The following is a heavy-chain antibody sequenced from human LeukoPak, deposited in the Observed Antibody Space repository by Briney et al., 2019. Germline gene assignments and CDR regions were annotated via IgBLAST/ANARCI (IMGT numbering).Heavy chain of an antibody. CDR1: GGSISGDF. J-gene: IGHJ4*02. D-gene: IGHD3-10*01. V-gene: IGHV4-59*08. Sequence: SQTLSLTWTVSGGSISGDFWSWIRQPPGKRLEWIGYIHYSGSTNYNPSLNSRVTISVDTSKNQFSLRLSSVTAADTAVYYCARYGITIVRGGKYYFDSWGQGTLVTVSS. CDR3: ARYGITIVRGGKYYFDS. CDR2: IHYSGST.